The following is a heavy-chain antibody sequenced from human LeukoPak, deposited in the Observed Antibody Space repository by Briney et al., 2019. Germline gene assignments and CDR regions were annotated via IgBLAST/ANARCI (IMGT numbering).Heavy chain of an antibody. CDR2: ISSSGSTI. D-gene: IGHD1/OR15-1a*01. V-gene: IGHV3-48*03. Sequence: GGSLRLSCAASGFTFSSYEMNWVRQAPGKGLEWVSYISSSGSTIYYADSVKGRFTISRDNAKNSLYLQMNSLRAEDTAVYYCARENNGGDFDYWGQGTLVTVSS. CDR3: ARENNGGDFDY. CDR1: GFTFSSYE. J-gene: IGHJ4*02.